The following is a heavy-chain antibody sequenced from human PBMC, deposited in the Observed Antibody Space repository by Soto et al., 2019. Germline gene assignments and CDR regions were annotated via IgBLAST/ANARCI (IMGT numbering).Heavy chain of an antibody. Sequence: GGSLRLSCAASGFTFSSYAMSWVRQAPGKGLEWVSAISVSGGSTYYADSVKGRFTISRDNSKNTLYLQMNSLRAEDTAVYYCAKLSGWASGWYSFDYWGQGTLVTVSS. J-gene: IGHJ4*02. CDR1: GFTFSSYA. CDR3: AKLSGWASGWYSFDY. CDR2: ISVSGGST. V-gene: IGHV3-23*01. D-gene: IGHD6-19*01.